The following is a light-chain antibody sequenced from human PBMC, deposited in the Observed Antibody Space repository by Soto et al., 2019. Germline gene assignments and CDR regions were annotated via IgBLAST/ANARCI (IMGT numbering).Light chain of an antibody. J-gene: IGKJ1*01. CDR2: AAS. V-gene: IGKV1-9*01. CDR1: QGISSY. CDR3: QQLNNYPRT. Sequence: DIQLTQSPSFLSASVGDRVTITCRASQGISSYLAWYQQKPGKAPKLLISAASTLQSGVPSRFGGSGSETEFTLTISSLQPEDFATYYCQQLNNYPRTFGQGTKVDIK.